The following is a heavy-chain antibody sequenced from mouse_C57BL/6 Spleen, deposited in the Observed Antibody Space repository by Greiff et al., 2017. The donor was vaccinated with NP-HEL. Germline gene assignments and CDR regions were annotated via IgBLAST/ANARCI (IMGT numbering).Heavy chain of an antibody. CDR2: ISSGGDYI. Sequence: EVKLVESGEGLVKPGGSLKLSCAASGFTFSSYAMSWVRQTPEKRLEWVAYISSGGDYIYYADNVKGRFTISRDNARNTLYLQMSSLKSEDTAMYYCTRDSSGSACFAYWGQGTLVTVSA. CDR1: GFTFSSYA. V-gene: IGHV5-9-1*02. CDR3: TRDSSGSACFAY. D-gene: IGHD3-2*02. J-gene: IGHJ3*01.